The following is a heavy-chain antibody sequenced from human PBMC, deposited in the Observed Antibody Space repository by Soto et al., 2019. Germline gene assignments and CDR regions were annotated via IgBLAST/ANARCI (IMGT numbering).Heavy chain of an antibody. V-gene: IGHV4-31*03. J-gene: IGHJ3*01. Sequence: QVQLQESGPGLVKPSQTLSLTCSVSGGSISSIDFYWTWIRQRPGKGLEWIGNIYYRGNTYYNPSLKSRITISLDTAKNQFSLKLSSVTAADTSVYYCAREWGSYDSVGFLIRGAFDVWDQGTSVTVSS. CDR1: GGSISSIDFY. CDR3: AREWGSYDSVGFLIRGAFDV. D-gene: IGHD3-22*01. CDR2: IYYRGNT.